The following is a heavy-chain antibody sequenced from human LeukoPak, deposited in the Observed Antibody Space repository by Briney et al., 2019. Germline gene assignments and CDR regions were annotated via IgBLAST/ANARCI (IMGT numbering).Heavy chain of an antibody. V-gene: IGHV3-64*04. CDR1: GFTFSNDA. J-gene: IGHJ4*02. CDR2: INSNGGST. Sequence: PGGSLRLSCSASGFTFSNDAMHWVRQAPGKGLEYVSAINSNGGSTYYADSVKGRFTISRDNSKNTLYLQMNSLRDEDTAVYYCARDAITSKLRYFDWLFVWGQGTLVTVSS. D-gene: IGHD3-9*01. CDR3: ARDAITSKLRYFDWLFV.